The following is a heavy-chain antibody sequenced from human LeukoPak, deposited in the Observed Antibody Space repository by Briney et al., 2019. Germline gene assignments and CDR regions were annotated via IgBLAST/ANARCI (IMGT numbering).Heavy chain of an antibody. CDR3: ARSLSRSEVPGSRPFDP. D-gene: IGHD2-15*01. J-gene: IGHJ5*02. CDR2: ISSSSSHI. V-gene: IGHV3-21*01. Sequence: GSLRLSCAASAFTFSSYSMNWVRQAPGEGLEWVSFISSSSSHIFYADSVKGRFTISRDNAKNSPYLQMNSLRAEDTAVYFCARSLSRSEVPGSRPFDPWGQGTLVIVSS. CDR1: AFTFSSYS.